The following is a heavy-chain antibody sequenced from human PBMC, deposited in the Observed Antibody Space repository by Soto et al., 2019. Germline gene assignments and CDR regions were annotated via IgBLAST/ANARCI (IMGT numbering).Heavy chain of an antibody. CDR1: GGSISSYY. V-gene: IGHV4-59*01. CDR2: IYYSGST. D-gene: IGHD3-10*01. J-gene: IGHJ6*02. CDR3: ARDRVYYGSGSYYNYYYGMDV. Sequence: PLETLSLTCTVSGGSISSYYWSWIRQPPGKGLEWIGYIYYSGSTNYNPSLKSRVTISVDTSKNQFSLKLSSVTAADTAVYYCARDRVYYGSGSYYNYYYGMDVWGQGTTVTVSS.